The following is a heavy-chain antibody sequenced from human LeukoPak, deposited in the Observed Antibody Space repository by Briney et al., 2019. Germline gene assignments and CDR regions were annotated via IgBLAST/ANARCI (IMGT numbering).Heavy chain of an antibody. J-gene: IGHJ4*02. CDR2: IKHDGSVK. V-gene: IGHV3-7*05. Sequence: PGGSLRLSCAVSGFTFSRYWMSWVRQAPGKGLEWVANIKHDGSVKYYVDSVKGRFTISRDNAKNSLHLQMNSLRAEDTAVYFCARDESYSSDYWGQGTLVTVSS. CDR3: ARDESYSSDY. CDR1: GFTFSRYW. D-gene: IGHD6-13*01.